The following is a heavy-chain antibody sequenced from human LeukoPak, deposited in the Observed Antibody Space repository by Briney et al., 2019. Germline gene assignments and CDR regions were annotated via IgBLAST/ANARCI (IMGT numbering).Heavy chain of an antibody. CDR3: ARGADFWSGYSDLYYFDY. V-gene: IGHV4-61*02. Sequence: SETLSLTCTVSGGSISSASYYWSWLRHPAGKGLEGVGRIYTSGSTNYNPSPKSRVTISVDTSKNQSSPKLSSVTAGDTAVYYCARGADFWSGYSDLYYFDYWGQGTLVTVSS. D-gene: IGHD3-3*01. CDR1: GGSISSASYY. J-gene: IGHJ4*02. CDR2: IYTSGST.